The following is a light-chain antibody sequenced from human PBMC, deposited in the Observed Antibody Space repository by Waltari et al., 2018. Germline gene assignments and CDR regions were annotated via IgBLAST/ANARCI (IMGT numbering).Light chain of an antibody. CDR3: QQYGISRTA. Sequence: EIVLTQSPGTLSLSPGERATLSCRASPSVSSSYLAWYQQKPGQAPRLLIYVASSRATGIPDRFSGSGSGTDFTLTISRLEPEDFAVYYCQQYGISRTAFGQGTKVEIK. CDR2: VAS. V-gene: IGKV3-20*01. J-gene: IGKJ1*01. CDR1: PSVSSSY.